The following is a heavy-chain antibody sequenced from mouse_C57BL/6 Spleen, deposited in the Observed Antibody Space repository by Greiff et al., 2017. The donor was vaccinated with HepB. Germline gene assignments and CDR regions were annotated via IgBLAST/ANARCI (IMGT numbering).Heavy chain of an antibody. D-gene: IGHD1-1*01. J-gene: IGHJ3*01. CDR3: ARRDYYGSSCEFAY. Sequence: VQLQQPGAELVRPGSSVKLSCKASGYTFTSYWMHWVKQRPGQGLEWIGVIDPSDSYTNYNQKFKGKATLTVDTSSSTAYMQLSSLTSEDSAVYYCARRDYYGSSCEFAYWGEGTLVTVSA. V-gene: IGHV1-59*01. CDR1: GYTFTSYW. CDR2: IDPSDSYT.